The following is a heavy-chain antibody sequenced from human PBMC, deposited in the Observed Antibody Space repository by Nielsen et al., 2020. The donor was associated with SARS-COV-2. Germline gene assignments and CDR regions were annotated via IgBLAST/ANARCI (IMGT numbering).Heavy chain of an antibody. D-gene: IGHD3-22*01. J-gene: IGHJ4*02. CDR3: TTAGLF. Sequence: LKISCAASGFTFSSYGMHWVRQAPGKGLEWVAVISYDGSNKYYADSVKGRFTISRDDSKNTLYLQMNSLKTEDTAVYYCTTAGLFWGQGTLVTVSS. CDR1: GFTFSSYG. CDR2: ISYDGSNK. V-gene: IGHV3-30*12.